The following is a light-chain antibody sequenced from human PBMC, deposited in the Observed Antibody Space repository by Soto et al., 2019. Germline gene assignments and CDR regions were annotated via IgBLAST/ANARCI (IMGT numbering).Light chain of an antibody. CDR1: SSNVGDYNY. CDR3: CLYAGNYIYV. J-gene: IGLJ1*01. CDR2: DVT. V-gene: IGLV2-11*01. Sequence: QSALTQPRSVSGSPGQSVTISCTGTSSNVGDYNYVSWYQQHPGKAPKVMIYDVTKRPAGVPDRFSGSKSGNSASLTISGLQAEDEADYYCCLYAGNYIYVFGTGTKVTVL.